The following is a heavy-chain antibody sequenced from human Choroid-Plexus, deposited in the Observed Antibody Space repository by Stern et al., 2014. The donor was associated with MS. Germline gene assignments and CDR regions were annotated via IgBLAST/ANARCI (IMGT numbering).Heavy chain of an antibody. Sequence: VQLVESGGGVVQPGRPLRLSCVASGFTFGSCAMHWVRQAPGKGLEWVAGVSYDGSNKYYADSVKGRFTISRDNSQNTLYMQMSSLRPEDXAVYXXAKDRXXLTYFFDHWGQGSLVTVS. D-gene: IGHD2/OR15-2a*01. V-gene: IGHV3-30*18. CDR2: VSYDGSNK. J-gene: IGHJ5*02. CDR3: AKDRXXLTYFFDH. CDR1: GFTFGSCA.